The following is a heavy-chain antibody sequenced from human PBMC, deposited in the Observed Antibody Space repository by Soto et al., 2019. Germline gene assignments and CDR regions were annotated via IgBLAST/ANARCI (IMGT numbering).Heavy chain of an antibody. CDR3: AREWGYSSSWSLYYYGMDV. J-gene: IGHJ6*02. D-gene: IGHD6-13*01. V-gene: IGHV4-4*07. Sequence: LSLTCTVSGGSISSYYWSWIRQPAGKGLEWIGRIYTSGSTNYNPSLKSRVTMSVDTSKNQFSLKLGSVTAADTAVYYCAREWGYSSSWSLYYYGMDVWGQGTTVTVSS. CDR2: IYTSGST. CDR1: GGSISSYY.